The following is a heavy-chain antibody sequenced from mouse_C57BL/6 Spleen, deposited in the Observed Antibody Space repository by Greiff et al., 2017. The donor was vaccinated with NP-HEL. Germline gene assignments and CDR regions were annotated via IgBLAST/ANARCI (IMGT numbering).Heavy chain of an antibody. CDR2: IYPGDGDT. CDR3: ARSEFSYYAMDY. CDR1: GYAFSSSW. Sequence: QVQLQQSGPELVKPGASVKISCKASGYAFSSSWMNWVKQRPGKGLEWIGRIYPGDGDTNYNGKFKGKATLTADKSSSTAYMQLSSLTSEDSAVYFCARSEFSYYAMDYWGQGTSVTVSS. J-gene: IGHJ4*01. V-gene: IGHV1-82*01.